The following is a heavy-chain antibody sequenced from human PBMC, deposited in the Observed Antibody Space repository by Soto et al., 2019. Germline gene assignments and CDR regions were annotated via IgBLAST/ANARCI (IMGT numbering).Heavy chain of an antibody. CDR3: AGVPRHGKYDDYSRYLDY. Sequence: QVQLQESGPGLVKPSQTLSLTCTVSVGSVSSGGYYWSWIRQHPGKGLEWIGYIYHSGNTYLNPSHTTRCTVSVDTSKHQFSLKLSSVTAAETTVLYCAGVPRHGKYDDYSRYLDYWGQGTLVSVSS. V-gene: IGHV4-31*03. CDR2: IYHSGNT. CDR1: VGSVSSGGYY. J-gene: IGHJ4*02. D-gene: IGHD4-17*01.